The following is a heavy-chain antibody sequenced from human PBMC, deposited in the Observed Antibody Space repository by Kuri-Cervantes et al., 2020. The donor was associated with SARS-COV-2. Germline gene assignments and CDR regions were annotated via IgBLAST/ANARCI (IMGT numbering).Heavy chain of an antibody. D-gene: IGHD3-10*01. CDR1: GDSISGGDYN. V-gene: IGHV4-30-4*01. CDR3: ARGGVYFGSTTFFNYPDY. J-gene: IGHJ4*02. Sequence: SETLSLTCTVSGDSISGGDYNWSWIRQAPGKGLEWIGNIYYSGITHYASSLKSRVTMSIDTSKNEFSLELRSVTAADTAVYFCARGGVYFGSTTFFNYPDYWGREPWSPSPQ. CDR2: IYYSGIT.